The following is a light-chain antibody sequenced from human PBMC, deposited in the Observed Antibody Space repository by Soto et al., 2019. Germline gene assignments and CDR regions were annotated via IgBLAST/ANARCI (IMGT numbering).Light chain of an antibody. CDR1: QSVTSSS. V-gene: IGKV3-20*01. Sequence: EIVLTQSPGTLSLSPGERATLSCRASQSVTSSSLAWYQPKPGQTPRLLIYAASSRATGIPDRFSGSGSGTEFTLSISRLEPEDFAIYYCHQYGSQPQTFGQGIRGEVK. CDR2: AAS. J-gene: IGKJ1*01. CDR3: HQYGSQPQT.